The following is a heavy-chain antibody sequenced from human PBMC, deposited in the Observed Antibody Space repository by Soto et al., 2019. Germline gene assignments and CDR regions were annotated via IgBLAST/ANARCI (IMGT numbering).Heavy chain of an antibody. Sequence: SETLSLTCAVYGGSFSGYYWSWIRQPPGKGLEWIGEINHSGSTNYNPSLKSRVTISVDTSKNQFSLKLSSVTAADTAVYYCARGRTLDYWGQGTLVTAPQ. CDR2: INHSGST. J-gene: IGHJ4*02. CDR3: ARGRTLDY. V-gene: IGHV4-34*01. CDR1: GGSFSGYY.